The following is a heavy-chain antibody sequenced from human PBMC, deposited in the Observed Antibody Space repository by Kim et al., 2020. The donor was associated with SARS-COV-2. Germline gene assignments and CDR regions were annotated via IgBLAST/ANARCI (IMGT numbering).Heavy chain of an antibody. CDR2: IIPIFGTA. V-gene: IGHV1-69*13. D-gene: IGHD2-15*01. J-gene: IGHJ3*02. CDR3: ARVGALVVVVAASSAFDI. Sequence: SVKVSCKASGGTFSSYAISWVRQAPGQGLEWMGGIIPIFGTANYAQKFQGRVTITADESTSTAYMELSSLRSEDTAVYYCARVGALVVVVAASSAFDIWGQGTMVTVSS. CDR1: GGTFSSYA.